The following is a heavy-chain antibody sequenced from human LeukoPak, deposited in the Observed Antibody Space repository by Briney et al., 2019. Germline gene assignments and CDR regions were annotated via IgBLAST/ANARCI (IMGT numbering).Heavy chain of an antibody. CDR3: TRGGYRSWDAFDI. V-gene: IGHV3-74*01. CDR2: INGDGSST. Sequence: GGSLRLSCVASGFTFDEYAMHWVRQAPGKGLVWVSRINGDGSSTNYTDSVKGRFTISRDNAKNTLYLQMNSLTAEDTAVYYCTRGGYRSWDAFDIWGQGTMVTVSS. J-gene: IGHJ3*02. CDR1: GFTFDEYA. D-gene: IGHD6-13*01.